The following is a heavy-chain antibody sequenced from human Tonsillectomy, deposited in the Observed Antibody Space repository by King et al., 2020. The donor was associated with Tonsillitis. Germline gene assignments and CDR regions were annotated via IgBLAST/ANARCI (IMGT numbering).Heavy chain of an antibody. V-gene: IGHV5-51*01. J-gene: IGHJ4*02. CDR2: IYPGDSDT. CDR1: GYSFTSYW. D-gene: IGHD1-26*01. Sequence: VQLVESAAEVKKPGESLKISCKGSGYSFTSYWIAWVRQMPGKGLEWMGIIYPGDSDTRYSPSFQGQVTVSADTSISTAYPQWSSLKASYTARYYCARRVGATMGYFHYWGQGTLVTVSS. CDR3: ARRVGATMGYFHY.